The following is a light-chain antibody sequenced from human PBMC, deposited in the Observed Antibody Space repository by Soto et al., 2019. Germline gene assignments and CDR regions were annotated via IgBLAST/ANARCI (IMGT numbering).Light chain of an antibody. CDR2: DAS. CDR3: HQYDSLPLT. Sequence: EIVLTQSPGTLSLSPGERATLSCRASQSLTNSRLAWYQQKPGQAPKVLIFDASIRATGIPDRFSASGSGSDFTLTISRLEPDDFAVYYCHQYDSLPLTFGGGTMVDIK. J-gene: IGKJ4*01. V-gene: IGKV3-20*01. CDR1: QSLTNSR.